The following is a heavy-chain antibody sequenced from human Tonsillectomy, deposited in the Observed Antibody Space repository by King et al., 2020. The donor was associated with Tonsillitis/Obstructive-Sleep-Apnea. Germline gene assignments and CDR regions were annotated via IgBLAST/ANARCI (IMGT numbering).Heavy chain of an antibody. J-gene: IGHJ6*03. CDR2: ISWNSDNI. CDR3: AKDTTYGVRYYYMDV. CDR1: GFTFDDYV. D-gene: IGHD4-17*01. V-gene: IGHV3-9*01. Sequence: VQLVESGGGLVQPGRSLRLSCEASGFTFDDYVMHWVRHAPGKGLEWVSGISWNSDNIGYADSVKGRFTISRDNAKNSLYLQINSLRPEDTALYYCAKDTTYGVRYYYMDVGGKGTTVTVSS.